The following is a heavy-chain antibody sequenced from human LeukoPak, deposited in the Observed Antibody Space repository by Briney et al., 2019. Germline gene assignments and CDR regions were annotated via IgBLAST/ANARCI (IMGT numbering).Heavy chain of an antibody. Sequence: GESLKISCKGSGYTFITYYITWVRQMPGKGLECMGRIDPGDSYANYSPSFQGHVNISADKSLSTAYLQWSSLKASDTAIYYCARLKPMGGSSWYFDYWGEGTLVTVSS. CDR1: GYTFITYY. CDR3: ARLKPMGGSSWYFDY. D-gene: IGHD6-13*01. J-gene: IGHJ4*02. V-gene: IGHV5-10-1*01. CDR2: IDPGDSYA.